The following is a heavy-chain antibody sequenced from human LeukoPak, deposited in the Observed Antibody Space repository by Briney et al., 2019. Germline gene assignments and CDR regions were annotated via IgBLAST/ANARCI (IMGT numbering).Heavy chain of an antibody. CDR1: GFTFNDCG. J-gene: IGHJ6*03. Sequence: PGGSLRLSCAASGFTFNDCGMTWVRQVSGKGLEWVSAISDSGYSTYYADSVKGRFTISRDKSKNTLYLQMHGLRADDTAVYYCAKDDVEAFGTGYMDVWGKGTTVTVSS. CDR3: AKDDVEAFGTGYMDV. CDR2: ISDSGYST. D-gene: IGHD3-10*01. V-gene: IGHV3-23*01.